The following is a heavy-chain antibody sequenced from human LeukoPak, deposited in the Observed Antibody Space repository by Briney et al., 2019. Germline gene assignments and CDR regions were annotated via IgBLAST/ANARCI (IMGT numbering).Heavy chain of an antibody. J-gene: IGHJ6*03. D-gene: IGHD4-17*01. Sequence: PGGSLRLSCAASGFTFDDYAMHWVRQAPGKGLEWVSLISEDGGSTYYADSVKGRFTISRDNSKNSLYLQMNSLRTEDTALYYCAKLYGTGPYYYYYMDVWGKGTTVTVSS. CDR1: GFTFDDYA. CDR3: AKLYGTGPYYYYYMDV. CDR2: ISEDGGST. V-gene: IGHV3-43*02.